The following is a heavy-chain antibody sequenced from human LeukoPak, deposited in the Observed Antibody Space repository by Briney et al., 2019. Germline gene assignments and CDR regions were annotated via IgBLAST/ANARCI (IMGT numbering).Heavy chain of an antibody. Sequence: PGGSLRLSCAASGFVFSKYWMHWVRQAPGKGLVWVSRINPEETTINYADSVKGRFTISRDNARNTLYLQMDSRRVEDVGIYYCVRGGLEPFDYWGQGTLVSVSS. CDR1: GFVFSKYW. CDR2: INPEETTI. V-gene: IGHV3-74*01. CDR3: VRGGLEPFDY. D-gene: IGHD1-1*01. J-gene: IGHJ4*02.